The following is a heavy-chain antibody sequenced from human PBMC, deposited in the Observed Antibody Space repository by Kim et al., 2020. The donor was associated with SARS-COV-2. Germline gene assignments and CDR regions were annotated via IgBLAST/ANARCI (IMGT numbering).Heavy chain of an antibody. CDR3: XRHXXXYYXXX. Sequence: SETLSLTCTVSGGSISSSNYYWGWIRXPPGXXXEWXXXIXXSGSAYYXPSLKSRXXISXXXSKXXXSLXLRSXXXADXXXYXXXRHXXXYYXXXWG. J-gene: IGHJ2*01. D-gene: IGHD1-26*01. CDR2: IXXSGSA. CDR1: GGSISSSNYY. V-gene: IGHV4-39*01.